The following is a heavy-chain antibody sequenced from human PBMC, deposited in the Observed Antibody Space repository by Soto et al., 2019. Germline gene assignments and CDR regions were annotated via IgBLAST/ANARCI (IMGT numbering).Heavy chain of an antibody. V-gene: IGHV4-34*01. CDR1: GGSFSGYY. CDR2: INHSGST. Sequence: SETLSLTCTVSGGSFSGYYWSWIRQPPGKGLEWIGEINHSGSTNYNPSLKSRVTISVDTSKNQFSLKLSSVTAADTAVYYCARALGSWNVLLWFGESNHAFDIWGQGTMVTVSS. CDR3: ARALGSWNVLLWFGESNHAFDI. D-gene: IGHD3-10*01. J-gene: IGHJ3*02.